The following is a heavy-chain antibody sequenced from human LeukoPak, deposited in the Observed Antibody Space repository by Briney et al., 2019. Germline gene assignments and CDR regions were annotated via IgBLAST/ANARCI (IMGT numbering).Heavy chain of an antibody. J-gene: IGHJ4*02. CDR3: ARDNPGTTNSLDY. Sequence: SVKVTCKASGGTFSSYAISWVRQAPGQGLEWMGRIIPILGIANYAQKFQGRVTITADKSMSTAYMELSSLRSEDTAAYYCARDNPGTTNSLDYWGQGTLVTVSS. CDR1: GGTFSSYA. CDR2: IIPILGIA. D-gene: IGHD1-1*01. V-gene: IGHV1-69*04.